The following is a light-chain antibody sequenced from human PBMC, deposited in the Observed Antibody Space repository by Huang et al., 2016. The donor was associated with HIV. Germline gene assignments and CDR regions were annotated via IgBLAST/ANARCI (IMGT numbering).Light chain of an antibody. V-gene: IGKV4-1*01. Sequence: DIIMTQSPDSLAVSLGERATLNCRSSQSVYSSSTSKDYMAWFQQKPGQPPRLLLFWASTSEAGVPDRFSGSGSGTHFTVTIANLEAEDAAIYYCQQYYSSPQTFGQGTRVEVK. CDR3: QQYYSSPQT. CDR1: QSVYSSSTSKDY. CDR2: WAS. J-gene: IGKJ1*01.